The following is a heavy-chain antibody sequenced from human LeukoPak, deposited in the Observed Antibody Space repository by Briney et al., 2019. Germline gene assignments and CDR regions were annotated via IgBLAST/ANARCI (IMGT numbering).Heavy chain of an antibody. CDR3: ARSIRCLLSSGCFDY. J-gene: IGHJ4*02. CDR1: GFTFSSYE. D-gene: IGHD6-19*01. Sequence: GGSLRLSCAVSGFTFSSYEMNWVRQAPGKGLEWVSYISSSGTTIYYADSVKGRFTISRDNAKNSLYLQMNSLRAEDTAVYYCARSIRCLLSSGCFDYWGQGTLVTVSS. V-gene: IGHV3-48*03. CDR2: ISSSGTTI.